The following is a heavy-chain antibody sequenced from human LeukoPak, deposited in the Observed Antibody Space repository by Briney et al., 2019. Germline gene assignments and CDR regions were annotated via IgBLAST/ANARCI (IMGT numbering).Heavy chain of an antibody. D-gene: IGHD6-13*01. V-gene: IGHV3-9*01. CDR3: AKDLLLAAAGIFDY. Sequence: GRSLRLSCAASGFTFDDYAMHWVRQAPGKGLEWVSGISWNSGSIGYADSVKGRFTISRDNAKNSLYLQMNGLRAEDTALYYCAKDLLLAAAGIFDYWGQGTLVTVSS. J-gene: IGHJ4*02. CDR1: GFTFDDYA. CDR2: ISWNSGSI.